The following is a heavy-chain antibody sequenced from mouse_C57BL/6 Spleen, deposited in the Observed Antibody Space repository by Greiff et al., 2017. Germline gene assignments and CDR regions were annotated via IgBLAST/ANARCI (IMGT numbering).Heavy chain of an antibody. J-gene: IGHJ3*01. CDR3: AKNDEDYSWFAY. V-gene: IGHV2-5*01. CDR1: GFSLTSYG. D-gene: IGHD2-3*01. CDR2: IWRGGST. Sequence: VKLMESGPGLVQPSQSLSITCTVSGFSLTSYGVHWVRQSPGKGLEWLGVIWRGGSTDYNAAFMSRLSITKDNSKSQVFFKMNSLQADDTAIYYCAKNDEDYSWFAYWGQGTLVTVSA.